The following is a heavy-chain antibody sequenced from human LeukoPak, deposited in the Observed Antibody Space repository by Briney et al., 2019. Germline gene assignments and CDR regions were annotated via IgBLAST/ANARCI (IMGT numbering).Heavy chain of an antibody. CDR3: ARRTTEEYYDFWSGYSAGDYFDY. D-gene: IGHD3-3*01. J-gene: IGHJ4*02. Sequence: ASVKVSCKASGYTFTGYYMHWVRQAPGQGLEWMGWINPNSGGTNYAQKFQGRATMTRDTSISTAYMELSRLRSDDTAVYYCARRTTEEYYDFWSGYSAGDYFDYWGQGTLVTVSS. V-gene: IGHV1-2*02. CDR2: INPNSGGT. CDR1: GYTFTGYY.